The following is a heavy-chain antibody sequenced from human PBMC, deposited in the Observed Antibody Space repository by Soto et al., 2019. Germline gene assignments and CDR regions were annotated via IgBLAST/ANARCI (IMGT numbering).Heavy chain of an antibody. CDR3: ARHRFNYYDDTAYYYFDY. J-gene: IGHJ4*02. Sequence: ASVKVSCKASGYSFTSYGISWVRQAPGQGPEWMGWISGHNGNTNHPQSLQGRVTMTTDTSRNTACMELRSLRSDDTAVYYCARHRFNYYDDTAYYYFDYWGQGTLVTVSS. D-gene: IGHD3-22*01. V-gene: IGHV1-18*04. CDR2: ISGHNGNT. CDR1: GYSFTSYG.